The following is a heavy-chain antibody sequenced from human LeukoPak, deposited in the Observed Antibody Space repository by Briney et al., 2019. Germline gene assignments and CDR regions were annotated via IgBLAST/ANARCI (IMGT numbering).Heavy chain of an antibody. CDR3: VTEVSGSFPT. CDR1: GGSISSYY. V-gene: IGHV4-59*08. CDR2: IYHSGSST. Sequence: SETLSLTCTVSGGSISSYYWTWMRQAPGKGLEWIGYIYHSGSSTYYNPSLNSRLSISVDTSKNQFSLKLSSVTAADTAVYYCVTEVSGSFPTWGQGTLVTVSS. J-gene: IGHJ4*02. D-gene: IGHD1-26*01.